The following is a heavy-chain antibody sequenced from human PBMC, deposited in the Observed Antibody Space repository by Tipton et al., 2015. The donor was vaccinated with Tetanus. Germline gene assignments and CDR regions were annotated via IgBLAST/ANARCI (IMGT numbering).Heavy chain of an antibody. CDR2: INHSGST. J-gene: IGHJ4*02. CDR1: GGSFSGYY. V-gene: IGHV4-34*01. D-gene: IGHD3-3*01. Sequence: TLSLTCAVYGGSFSGYYWSWIRQPPGKGLEWIGEINHSGSTNYNPSLKSRVTISVDTSKNQFSLKMSSVTAADTAVYYCARDDFWSGYLDFWGQGTLVTVSS. CDR3: ARDDFWSGYLDF.